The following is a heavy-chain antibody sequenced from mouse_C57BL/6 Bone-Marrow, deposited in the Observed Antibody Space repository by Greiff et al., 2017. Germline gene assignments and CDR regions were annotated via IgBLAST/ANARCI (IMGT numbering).Heavy chain of an antibody. CDR2: IYPRSGNT. Sequence: VQLQQSGAELARPGASVKLSCKASGYTFTSYGISWVKQRTGQGLEWIGEIYPRSGNTYYNEKFKGKATLTADKSSSTAYMELRILTSEDSAVYFCARPAGDAMDYWGQGTSVTVSS. J-gene: IGHJ4*01. V-gene: IGHV1-81*01. CDR1: GYTFTSYG. CDR3: ARPAGDAMDY.